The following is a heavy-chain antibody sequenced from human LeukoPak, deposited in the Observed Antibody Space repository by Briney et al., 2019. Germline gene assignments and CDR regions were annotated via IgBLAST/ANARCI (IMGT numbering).Heavy chain of an antibody. J-gene: IGHJ4*02. Sequence: TGGSLRLSCAASGFTFDDYGMSWVRQAPGKGLEWVSGINWNGGSTGYADSVKGRFTISRDNAKNPLYLQMNSLRAEDTALYHCARGRSYGSGKYYFDYWGQGTLVTVSS. V-gene: IGHV3-20*01. CDR1: GFTFDDYG. D-gene: IGHD3-10*01. CDR2: INWNGGST. CDR3: ARGRSYGSGKYYFDY.